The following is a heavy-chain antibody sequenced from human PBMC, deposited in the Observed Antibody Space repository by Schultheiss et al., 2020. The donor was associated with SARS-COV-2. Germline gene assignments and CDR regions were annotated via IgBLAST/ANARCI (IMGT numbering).Heavy chain of an antibody. CDR2: ISYDGSNK. V-gene: IGHV3-30*18. D-gene: IGHD1-1*01. CDR3: AKENCDYYYGMDV. CDR1: GFTFDDYG. Sequence: GGSLRLSCAASGFTFDDYGMSWVRQAPGKGLEWVAVISYDGSNKYYADSVKGRFTISRDNSKNTLYLQMNSLRAEDTAVYYCAKENCDYYYGMDVWGQGTTVTVSS. J-gene: IGHJ6*02.